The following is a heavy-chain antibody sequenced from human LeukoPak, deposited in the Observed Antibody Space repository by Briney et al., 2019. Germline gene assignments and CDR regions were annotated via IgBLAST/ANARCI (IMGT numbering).Heavy chain of an antibody. Sequence: PSETLSLTCTVSGDSISSGGYYWSWIRQHPGKGLEWIGYIYYNGNTYYNPSLKSRITISLDTSKNQFSLKLSFVTAADTAVYYCARSADYYENSGYYRLDSWGQGTLVTVSS. J-gene: IGHJ4*02. CDR2: IYYNGNT. D-gene: IGHD3-22*01. CDR3: ARSADYYENSGYYRLDS. CDR1: GDSISSGGYY. V-gene: IGHV4-31*03.